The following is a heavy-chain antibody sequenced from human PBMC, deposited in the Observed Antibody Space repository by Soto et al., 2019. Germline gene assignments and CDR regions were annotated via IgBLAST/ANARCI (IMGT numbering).Heavy chain of an antibody. Sequence: QVQLVQSGAEVKKPGSSVKVSCKASGGTFSSYAISWVRQAPGQGLEWMGGIIPIFGTANYAQKFQGRVTLPADESTSTAYMELSSLRSEDTAVYYCARAAGNIAMVRPVWWFDPWGQGTLVTVSS. V-gene: IGHV1-69*12. J-gene: IGHJ5*02. CDR1: GGTFSSYA. CDR3: ARAAGNIAMVRPVWWFDP. CDR2: IIPIFGTA. D-gene: IGHD3-10*01.